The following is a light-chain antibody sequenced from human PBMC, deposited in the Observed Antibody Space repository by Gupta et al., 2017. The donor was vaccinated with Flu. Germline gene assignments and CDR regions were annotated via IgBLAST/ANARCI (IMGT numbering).Light chain of an antibody. Sequence: QSVLTQPPSVSGAPAQRVTISCTGSSSNIGAGNDVHWYQQLPKTAPKLLIFGNSNRPSGVPDRFSGSKSGTSASLAITGLQAEDEADYYCHSYDSSLSGSVFGTGTKVTVL. CDR1: SSNIGAGND. J-gene: IGLJ1*01. V-gene: IGLV1-40*01. CDR2: GNS. CDR3: HSYDSSLSGSV.